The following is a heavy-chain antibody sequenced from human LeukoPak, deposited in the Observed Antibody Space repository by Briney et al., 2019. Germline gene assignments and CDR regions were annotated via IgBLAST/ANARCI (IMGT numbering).Heavy chain of an antibody. CDR1: GFTFSSYS. J-gene: IGHJ1*01. V-gene: IGHV4-59*04. CDR2: VYHSGTS. Sequence: PGGSLRLSCAASGFTFSSYSMNWIRQPPGKGLEWIGSVYHSGTSYYNPSLKSRVTISVDTSKNQVSLRLTSVTAADTAIYFCMRTAEVGYYPTWGQGTLVTVSS. D-gene: IGHD3-22*01. CDR3: MRTAEVGYYPT.